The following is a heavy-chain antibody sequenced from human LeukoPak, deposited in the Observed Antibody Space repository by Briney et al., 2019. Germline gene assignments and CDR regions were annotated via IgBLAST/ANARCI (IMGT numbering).Heavy chain of an antibody. J-gene: IGHJ4*02. CDR1: GFTFSSYW. Sequence: GGSLRLSCAASGFTFSSYWMSWVRQAPGKGLEGVANIKKDGSEKYYVDSVKGRFTISRDNAKTSLYLQMNILRAEDTAVYYCARHLSGVTGYTYGRGIDYWGQGTLVTVSS. CDR2: IKKDGSEK. CDR3: ARHLSGVTGYTYGRGIDY. D-gene: IGHD5-18*01. V-gene: IGHV3-7*01.